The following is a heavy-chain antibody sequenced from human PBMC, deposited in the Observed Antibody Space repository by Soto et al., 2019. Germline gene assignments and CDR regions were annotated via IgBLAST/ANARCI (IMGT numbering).Heavy chain of an antibody. J-gene: IGHJ6*02. CDR3: ARDRVMRGNSYYYGMDV. CDR1: GGTFSNFA. V-gene: IGHV1-69*12. Sequence: QVQLVQSGAEVKKPGSSVKVSCKASGGTFSNFAISWVRQAPGQGLEWMGAIIPTFASPYYAQRFQDRISITADASTTTAFMGVSSLRPDDTAVYFWARDRVMRGNSYYYGMDVWGQGTTVTVSS. CDR2: IIPTFASP. D-gene: IGHD2-8*01.